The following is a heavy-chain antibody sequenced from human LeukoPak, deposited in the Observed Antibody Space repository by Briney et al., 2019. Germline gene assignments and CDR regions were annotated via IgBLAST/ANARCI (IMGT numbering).Heavy chain of an antibody. V-gene: IGHV3-48*03. CDR2: ISSSGSTI. Sequence: GGSLRLSCAASGFTFSSYEMNWVRQAPGKGLEWVSYISSSGSTIYYADSVKGRFTISRDNAKNSLYLQMNSLRAEDTALYYCAKDSEAYYYGSGSSLDYWGQGTLVTVSS. D-gene: IGHD3-10*01. J-gene: IGHJ4*02. CDR3: AKDSEAYYYGSGSSLDY. CDR1: GFTFSSYE.